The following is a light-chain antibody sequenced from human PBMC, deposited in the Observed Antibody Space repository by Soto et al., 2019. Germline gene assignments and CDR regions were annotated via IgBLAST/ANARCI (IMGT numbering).Light chain of an antibody. J-gene: IGKJ4*01. CDR1: QSVSSY. Sequence: EIVLTQSPGTLSLSPGERATLSCRASQSVSSYYLAWYQQKPGQAPRLLIYAASTRATGVPGRFSGSGSGTEFTLTISSLQSEDFAVYYCQQYNNWPLTFGGGTKVDI. V-gene: IGKV3-15*01. CDR3: QQYNNWPLT. CDR2: AAS.